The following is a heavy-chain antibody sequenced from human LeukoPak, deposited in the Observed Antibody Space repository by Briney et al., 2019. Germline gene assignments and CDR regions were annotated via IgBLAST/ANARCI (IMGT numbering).Heavy chain of an antibody. V-gene: IGHV4-39*01. CDR3: ASVLRAYYYYYYMDV. CDR1: GGSISSSSYY. Sequence: SETLSLTCTVSGGSISSSSYYWGWIRQPPGKGLEWIGSIYYSGSTYYNPSLKSRVTISVDTSKNQFSLKLSSVTAADTAVYYCASVLRAYYYYYYMDVWGKGTTVTVSS. J-gene: IGHJ6*03. CDR2: IYYSGST. D-gene: IGHD3-3*01.